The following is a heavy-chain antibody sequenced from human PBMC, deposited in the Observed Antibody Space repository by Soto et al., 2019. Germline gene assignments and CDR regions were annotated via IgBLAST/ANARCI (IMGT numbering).Heavy chain of an antibody. V-gene: IGHV4-34*01. CDR1: DGSFSGYS. J-gene: IGHJ3*02. CDR2: INHSGST. CDR3: EKVSNYDRGRFDI. D-gene: IGHD3-3*01. Sequence: PSETLFLTCAVYDGSFSGYSWSWIRQPPGKGLEWMGEINHSGSTNYNPSLKSRHPIQVDTHKNHLPLTLNPVTAADTAVYYCEKVSNYDRGRFDIWGQGTMVTVSS.